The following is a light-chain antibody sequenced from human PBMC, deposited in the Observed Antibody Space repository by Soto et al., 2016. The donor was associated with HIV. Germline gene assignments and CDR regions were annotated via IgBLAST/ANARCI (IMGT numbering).Light chain of an antibody. Sequence: AIRMTQSPSSFPASTGDRVTITCRASQGISDYLAWYQQKPGKAPKLLIYAASTLQSGVPSRFNGSGSGTDFTLTISCLQPEDFATYYCQQYYSYSWTFGQGTKVEIK. J-gene: IGKJ1*01. CDR2: AAS. CDR1: QGISDY. V-gene: IGKV1-8*01. CDR3: QQYYSYSWT.